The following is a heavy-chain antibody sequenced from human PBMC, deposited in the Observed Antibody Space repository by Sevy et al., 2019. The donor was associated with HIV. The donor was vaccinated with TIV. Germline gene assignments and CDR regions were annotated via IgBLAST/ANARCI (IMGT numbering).Heavy chain of an antibody. CDR1: GYTLTELS. Sequence: ASVKVSCKVSGYTLTELSMHWVRQAPGKGLEWMGGFDPEDGETIYAQKFQGRVTMTEDTSTDTAYMELSSLRSEDTAVYYCSTALSGSTGKFDYWGQGTLVTVSS. J-gene: IGHJ4*02. D-gene: IGHD1-26*01. CDR3: STALSGSTGKFDY. V-gene: IGHV1-24*01. CDR2: FDPEDGET.